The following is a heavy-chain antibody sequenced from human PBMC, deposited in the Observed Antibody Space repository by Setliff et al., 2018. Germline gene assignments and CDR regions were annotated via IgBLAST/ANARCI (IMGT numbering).Heavy chain of an antibody. Sequence: ASVKVSCKASGYIFTDFYIYWVQQAPGKGLEWMGRVDPEDGKTKYAEKFQGRVIITADTSTDTAYMELSSLTPDDTAVYYCGTVRGGWSSILDYWGQGTLVTVS. CDR3: GTVRGGWSSILDY. CDR2: VDPEDGKT. CDR1: GYIFTDFY. V-gene: IGHV1-69-2*01. J-gene: IGHJ4*02. D-gene: IGHD6-19*01.